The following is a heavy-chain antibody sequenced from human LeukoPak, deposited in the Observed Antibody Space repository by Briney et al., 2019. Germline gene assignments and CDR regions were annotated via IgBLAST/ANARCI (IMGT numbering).Heavy chain of an antibody. CDR3: ARAVLLWFGEAPAFDY. CDR2: IYSGGST. CDR1: GFTASSNY. J-gene: IGHJ4*02. V-gene: IGHV3-66*02. Sequence: GGSLRLSCAASGFTASSNYMSWVRQAPGKGLEWVSVIYSGGSTYYADSVKGRFTISRDNSKNKLYLQMNSLRAEDTAVYYCARAVLLWFGEAPAFDYWGQGTLVTVSS. D-gene: IGHD3-10*01.